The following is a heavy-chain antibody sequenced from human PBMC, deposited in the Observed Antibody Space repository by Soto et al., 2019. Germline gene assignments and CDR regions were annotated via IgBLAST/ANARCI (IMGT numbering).Heavy chain of an antibody. Sequence: VASLKVSCKASGGTFSSYAISWVRQAPGQGLEWMGGIIPTFGTANYAQKFQGRVTITADKSTSTAYMELSSLRSEDTAVYYCARDPRITIFGVVPSQGWFDPWGQGTLVTVSS. D-gene: IGHD3-3*01. J-gene: IGHJ5*02. CDR3: ARDPRITIFGVVPSQGWFDP. V-gene: IGHV1-69*06. CDR2: IIPTFGTA. CDR1: GGTFSSYA.